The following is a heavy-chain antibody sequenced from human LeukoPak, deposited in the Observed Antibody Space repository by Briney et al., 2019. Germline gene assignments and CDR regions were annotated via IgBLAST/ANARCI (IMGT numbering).Heavy chain of an antibody. V-gene: IGHV3-21*01. CDR1: GFTFSSYS. D-gene: IGHD3-10*01. Sequence: GGSLRLSCAASGFTFSSYSMNWVRQAPGKGLEWVSSISSSSSYIYYADSVKGRFTISRDNAKNSLYLQMNSLRAEDTAVYYCARGLSNYYGSGSYYTPIDYWGQGTLVTVSS. J-gene: IGHJ4*02. CDR3: ARGLSNYYGSGSYYTPIDY. CDR2: ISSSSSYI.